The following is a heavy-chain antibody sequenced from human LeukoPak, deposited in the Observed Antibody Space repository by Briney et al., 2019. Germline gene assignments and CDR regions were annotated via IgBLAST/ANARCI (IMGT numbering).Heavy chain of an antibody. CDR3: AKGDTVSLGY. D-gene: IGHD4-17*01. CDR2: ISGSGGST. J-gene: IGHJ4*02. Sequence: LSGGSLRLSCAASGFTFSSYAMSWVRQAPGKGLEWVSAISGSGGSTYYADSVKGRFTISRDNSKNTMYVQMNSLRAEDTAVYYCAKGDTVSLGYWGQGTLVTVSS. V-gene: IGHV3-23*01. CDR1: GFTFSSYA.